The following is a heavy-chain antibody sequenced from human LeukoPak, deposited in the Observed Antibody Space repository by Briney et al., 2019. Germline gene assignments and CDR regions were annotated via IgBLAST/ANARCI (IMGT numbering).Heavy chain of an antibody. CDR2: ISYDGSNK. Sequence: GGSLRLSCAASGFTFSSYGMHWVRQAPGKGLEWVAVISYDGSNKYYADSVKGRFTISRDNSKNTLYLQMNSLRAEDTAVYYCAKDGTYSGSPSRGQGALVTVSS. J-gene: IGHJ4*02. D-gene: IGHD1-26*01. CDR3: AKDGTYSGSPS. CDR1: GFTFSSYG. V-gene: IGHV3-30*18.